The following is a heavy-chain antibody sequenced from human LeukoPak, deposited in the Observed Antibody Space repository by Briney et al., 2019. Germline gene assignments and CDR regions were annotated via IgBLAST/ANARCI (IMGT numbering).Heavy chain of an antibody. Sequence: SQTLSLTCTVSGGSISSGSYYWSWIRQPAGKGLEWIGRIYTSGSTNYNPSLKSRVTISVDRSKNQFSLKLSSVTAADTAVYYCASWRGVGATIGYYFDYWGQGTLVTVSS. J-gene: IGHJ4*02. CDR1: GGSISSGSYY. CDR2: IYTSGST. V-gene: IGHV4-61*02. D-gene: IGHD1-26*01. CDR3: ASWRGVGATIGYYFDY.